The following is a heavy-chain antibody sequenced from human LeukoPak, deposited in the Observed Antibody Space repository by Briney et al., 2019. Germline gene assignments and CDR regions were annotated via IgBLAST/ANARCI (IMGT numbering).Heavy chain of an antibody. Sequence: GASVKVSCKASGYTFIGYYVHWVRQAPGQGLEWMGWINSKSGGTNYAQKFQGRVAMTRDTSISTAYMELSRLRSGDTAVYYCARGETYDHSNDYWGQGTLVTVSS. CDR3: ARGETYDHSNDY. V-gene: IGHV1-2*02. CDR1: GYTFIGYY. CDR2: INSKSGGT. D-gene: IGHD3-22*01. J-gene: IGHJ4*02.